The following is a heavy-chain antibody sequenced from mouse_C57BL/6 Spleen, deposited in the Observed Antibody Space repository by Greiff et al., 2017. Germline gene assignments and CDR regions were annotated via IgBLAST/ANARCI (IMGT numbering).Heavy chain of an antibody. J-gene: IGHJ2*01. V-gene: IGHV1-54*01. Sequence: QVHVKQSGAELVRPGTSVKVSCKASGYAFTNYLIEWVKQRPGQGLEWIGVINPGSGGTNYNEKFKGKATLTADKSSSTAYMQLSSLTSEDSAVYFCARSITTRYYFDYWGQGTTLTVSS. CDR2: INPGSGGT. CDR3: ARSITTRYYFDY. CDR1: GYAFTNYL. D-gene: IGHD2-4*01.